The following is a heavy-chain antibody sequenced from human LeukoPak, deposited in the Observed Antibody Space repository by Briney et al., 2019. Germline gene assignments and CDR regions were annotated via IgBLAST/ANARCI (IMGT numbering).Heavy chain of an antibody. J-gene: IGHJ4*02. D-gene: IGHD3-22*01. CDR3: AKGSDSSGFYAPPFDY. V-gene: IGHV3-30*18. CDR2: ISYDGNNK. Sequence: PGGSLRLSCAASGFTFNSYGMHWVRQAPGKGLEWVAVISYDGNNKNYVDSVKGRFTISRDNSKNTLCLQMNSLRAEDTAVYYCAKGSDSSGFYAPPFDYWGQGTLVTVSS. CDR1: GFTFNSYG.